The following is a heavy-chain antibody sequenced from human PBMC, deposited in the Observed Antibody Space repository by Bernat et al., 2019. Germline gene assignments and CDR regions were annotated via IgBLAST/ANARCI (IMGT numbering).Heavy chain of an antibody. CDR3: AHRRLWYFDWFPRPTDAFDI. V-gene: IGHV2-5*02. Sequence: QITLKESGPTLVKPTQTLTLTCTFSGFSLSTSGVGVGWIRQPPGKALEWLALIYWDDDKRYSPSLKSRLTITKDTSKNQVVLTMTNMDPVDTATYYCAHRRLWYFDWFPRPTDAFDIWGQGTMVTVSS. CDR2: IYWDDDK. CDR1: GFSLSTSGVG. D-gene: IGHD3-9*01. J-gene: IGHJ3*02.